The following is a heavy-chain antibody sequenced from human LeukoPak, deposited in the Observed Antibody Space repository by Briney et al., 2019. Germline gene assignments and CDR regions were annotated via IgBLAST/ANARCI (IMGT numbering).Heavy chain of an antibody. Sequence: GGSLRLSCAASGFTVSSNYMSWVRQAPGKGLEWVSVIYSGGNTFYADSVKGRSAISRDKSKNTLYLQMNSLRAEDTAMYYCATNYVSSGYYYGEYFQHWGQGTLVTVSS. CDR3: ATNYVSSGYYYGEYFQH. J-gene: IGHJ1*01. CDR2: IYSGGNT. D-gene: IGHD3-22*01. V-gene: IGHV3-53*01. CDR1: GFTVSSNY.